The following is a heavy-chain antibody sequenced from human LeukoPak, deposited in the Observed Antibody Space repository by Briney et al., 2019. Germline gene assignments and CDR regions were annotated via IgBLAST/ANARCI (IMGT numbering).Heavy chain of an antibody. J-gene: IGHJ4*02. CDR1: GFTFSSYG. V-gene: IGHV3-30*18. CDR3: ANVSPRFDY. Sequence: GGSLRHSCAASGFTFSSYGMHWVRQAPGKGLEWVAVISYDGSNKYYADPVKGRFTISRDNSKNTLYLQMNSLRTEDTAVYYCANVSPRFDYWGQGTLVTVSS. CDR2: ISYDGSNK. D-gene: IGHD5/OR15-5a*01.